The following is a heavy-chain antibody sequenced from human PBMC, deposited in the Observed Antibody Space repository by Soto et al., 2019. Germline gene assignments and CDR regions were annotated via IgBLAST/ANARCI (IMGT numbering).Heavy chain of an antibody. CDR2: ISAYNGNT. CDR1: GYSFTSYG. J-gene: IGHJ5*02. CDR3: ARDDCSSTSCYEVWFDP. V-gene: IGHV1-18*01. D-gene: IGHD2-2*01. Sequence: GESLKISCKGSGYSFTSYGISWVRQAPGQGLEWMGWISAYNGNTNYAQKLQGRVTMTTDTSTSTAYMELRSLRSDDTAVYYCARDDCSSTSCYEVWFDPWGQGTLVTVSS.